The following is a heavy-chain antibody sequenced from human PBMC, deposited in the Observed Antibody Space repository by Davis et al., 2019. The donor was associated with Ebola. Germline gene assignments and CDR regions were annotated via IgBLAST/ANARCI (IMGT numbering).Heavy chain of an antibody. D-gene: IGHD6-6*01. V-gene: IGHV4-34*01. CDR3: ARVLQQVVRLDP. Sequence: GSLRLSCAASGFTFSTYAMTWVRQPPGKGLEWIGEINHSGSTNYDPSFKSRVTISVDTSKNQFSLKVSSVTAADTAVYYCARVLQQVVRLDPWGQGTLVIVSS. J-gene: IGHJ5*02. CDR1: GFTFSTYA. CDR2: INHSGST.